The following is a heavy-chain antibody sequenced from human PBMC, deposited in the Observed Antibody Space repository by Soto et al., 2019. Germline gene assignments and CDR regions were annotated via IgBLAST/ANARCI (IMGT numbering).Heavy chain of an antibody. CDR3: TSRQDIVGYAFEI. Sequence: EVQLVESGGGLVQPGGSLKLSCAASGFTFSGSAMNWVRQASGKGLEWVGRIRSKANSYATADAASGKGRFTISRDESKNTAYQQMNSLKTDDTAVYCGTSRQDIVGYAFEIWGQGTIVTLSS. V-gene: IGHV3-73*01. CDR2: IRSKANSYAT. J-gene: IGHJ3*02. D-gene: IGHD5-12*01. CDR1: GFTFSGSA.